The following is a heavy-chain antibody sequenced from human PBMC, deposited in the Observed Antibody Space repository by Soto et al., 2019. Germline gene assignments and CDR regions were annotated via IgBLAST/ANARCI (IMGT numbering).Heavy chain of an antibody. D-gene: IGHD6-19*01. Sequence: LRLSCAASGFTFSSFAMSWVRQAPGKGLEWVSTISGNGGRQSYADSVKGRFTISRDNSKNTLYLQMNSLRAEDTAVYYCAKDTLSIAVAGVFDYWGQGTLVTVSS. CDR3: AKDTLSIAVAGVFDY. CDR2: ISGNGGRQ. V-gene: IGHV3-23*01. J-gene: IGHJ4*02. CDR1: GFTFSSFA.